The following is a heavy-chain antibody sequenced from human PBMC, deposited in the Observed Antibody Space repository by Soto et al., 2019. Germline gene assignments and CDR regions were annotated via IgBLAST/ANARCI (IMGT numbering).Heavy chain of an antibody. CDR1: GFTFSNAW. D-gene: IGHD5-12*01. CDR3: TTASGSGYDNGYYYYYGMDV. Sequence: PGGSLRLSCAASGFTFSNAWMNWVRQAPGKGLEWVGRIKSKTDGGTTDYAAPVKGRFTISRDDSKNTLYLQMNSLKTEDTAVYYCTTASGSGYDNGYYYYYGMDVWGQGTTVTVSS. CDR2: IKSKTDGGTT. V-gene: IGHV3-15*07. J-gene: IGHJ6*02.